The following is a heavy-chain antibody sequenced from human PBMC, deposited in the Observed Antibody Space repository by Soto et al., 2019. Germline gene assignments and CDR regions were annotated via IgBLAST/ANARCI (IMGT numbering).Heavy chain of an antibody. J-gene: IGHJ4*02. CDR1: GFTFSSYG. CDR2: ISYDGSNK. Sequence: QVQLVESGGGVVQPGRSLRLSCAASGFTFSSYGMHWVRQAPGKGLEWVAVISYDGSNKYYADSVKGRFTISRDNSKNTLYLQMNSLRAEDTAVYYCAKDDSSGYQSNWGQGTLVTVSS. CDR3: AKDDSSGYQSN. D-gene: IGHD3-22*01. V-gene: IGHV3-30*18.